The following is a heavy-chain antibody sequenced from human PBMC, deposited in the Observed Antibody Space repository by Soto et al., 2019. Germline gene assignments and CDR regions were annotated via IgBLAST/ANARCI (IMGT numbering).Heavy chain of an antibody. V-gene: IGHV1-8*01. Sequence: ASVKVSCKASGYTFTSYDINWVRQATGQGLEWMGWMNPNSGNTGYAQKFQGRVTMTRNTSISTAYMELSSLRSEDTAVYYCARQRVVAATQVPLFYYYYYMDVWGKGTTVTVSS. CDR1: GYTFTSYD. J-gene: IGHJ6*03. CDR2: MNPNSGNT. D-gene: IGHD2-15*01. CDR3: ARQRVVAATQVPLFYYYYYMDV.